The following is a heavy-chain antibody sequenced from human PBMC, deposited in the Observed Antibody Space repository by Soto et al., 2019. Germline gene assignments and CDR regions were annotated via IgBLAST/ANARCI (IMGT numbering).Heavy chain of an antibody. D-gene: IGHD5-12*01. CDR2: IKQDGSEK. CDR3: AKDMGYDLSPLGYFDY. V-gene: IGHV3-7*03. CDR1: GFTFSSYW. Sequence: GGSQRLSCSASGFTFSSYWMSWVRQAPCKGLEWVANIKQDGSEKYYADSVKGRFTISRDNAKNSLYLQMNSLRSEDTALYYCAKDMGYDLSPLGYFDYWGQGTLVTVSS. J-gene: IGHJ4*02.